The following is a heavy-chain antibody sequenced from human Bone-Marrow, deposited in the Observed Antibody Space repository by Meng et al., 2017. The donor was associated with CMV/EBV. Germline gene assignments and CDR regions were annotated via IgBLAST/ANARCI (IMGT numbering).Heavy chain of an antibody. CDR2: INPDSGGT. J-gene: IGHJ6*02. CDR1: GYVFTGYY. CDR3: ARWVYDYNRVPGMDV. V-gene: IGHV1-2*02. D-gene: IGHD4-11*01. Sequence: ASVKVSCKASGYVFTGYYMHWVRQAPGQGLEWIGWINPDSGGTNNAQKFQGRVTMTRDTSISTAYMELSRLRSDDTAVYYCARWVYDYNRVPGMDVWGQGTTVTVSS.